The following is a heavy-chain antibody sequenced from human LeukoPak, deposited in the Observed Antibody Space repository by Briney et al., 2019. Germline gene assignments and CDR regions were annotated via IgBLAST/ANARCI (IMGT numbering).Heavy chain of an antibody. V-gene: IGHV4-61*02. CDR1: GGSISSGSYY. J-gene: IGHJ6*03. Sequence: SETLSLTCTVSGGSISSGSYYWSWIRQPAGKGLEWIGRIYTSGSTNYNPSLKSQVTISVDTSKNQFSLKLSSVTAADTAVYYCVQSEPAAWDYYYMDVWGKGTTVTVSS. D-gene: IGHD2-2*01. CDR2: IYTSGST. CDR3: VQSEPAAWDYYYMDV.